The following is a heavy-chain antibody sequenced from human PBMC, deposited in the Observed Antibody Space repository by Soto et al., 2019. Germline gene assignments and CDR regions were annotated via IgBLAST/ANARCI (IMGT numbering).Heavy chain of an antibody. CDR1: GYTFTSYG. V-gene: IGHV1-69*13. D-gene: IGHD2-15*01. Sequence: SVKVSCKASGYTFTSYGISWVRQAPGQGLEWMGGIIPIFGTANYAQKFQGRVTITADESTSTAYMELSSLRSEDTTVYYCASGCSGGSCYRWFAPWGQGPLVTVSS. CDR3: ASGCSGGSCYRWFAP. J-gene: IGHJ5*02. CDR2: IIPIFGTA.